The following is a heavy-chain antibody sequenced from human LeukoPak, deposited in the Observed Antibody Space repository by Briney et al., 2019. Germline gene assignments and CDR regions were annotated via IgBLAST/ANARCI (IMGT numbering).Heavy chain of an antibody. CDR3: AREGGDSSSLGGWFDP. V-gene: IGHV6-1*01. D-gene: IGHD6-6*01. CDR2: TYYRSKWYN. Sequence: SQTLSLTCAISGDSVSSNSAAWNWIRQSPSRGLEWLGRTYYRSKWYNDYAVSVKSRITINPDTSKNQFSLQLNSVTPEDTAVYYCAREGGDSSSLGGWFDPWGQGTLVTVSS. CDR1: GDSVSSNSAA. J-gene: IGHJ5*02.